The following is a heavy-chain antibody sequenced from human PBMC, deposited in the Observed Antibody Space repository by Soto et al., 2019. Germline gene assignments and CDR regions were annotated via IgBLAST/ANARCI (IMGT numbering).Heavy chain of an antibody. CDR1: SGSSSSSNG. V-gene: IGHV4-4*02. D-gene: IGHD3-9*01. Sequence: AVTLSLPYAVSSGSSSSSNGRRWVSQPPGKGLEWIGEIYHSGSTNYNPSLKSRVTISVDKSKNQFSLKLSSVTAADTAVYYCARVWSVLRYVDGLPKGEFDYWGQGTLVTVSS. CDR2: IYHSGST. CDR3: ARVWSVLRYVDGLPKGEFDY. J-gene: IGHJ4*02.